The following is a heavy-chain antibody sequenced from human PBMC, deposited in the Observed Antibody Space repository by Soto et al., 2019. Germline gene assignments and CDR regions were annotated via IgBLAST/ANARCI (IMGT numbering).Heavy chain of an antibody. CDR3: ARDRMIVGAVDY. CDR2: IYYSGTT. V-gene: IGHV4-31*03. J-gene: IGHJ4*02. D-gene: IGHD3-22*01. CDR1: GGSISSGGYY. Sequence: QVQLQESGPGLVKPSQTLSLTCTVSGGSISSGGYYWSWIRQHPGKGLEWIGYIYYSGTTYYNPSLKSRVTITVDTSQNQFSLKLSSVTAADTAVYYCARDRMIVGAVDYWGQGTLVTVSS.